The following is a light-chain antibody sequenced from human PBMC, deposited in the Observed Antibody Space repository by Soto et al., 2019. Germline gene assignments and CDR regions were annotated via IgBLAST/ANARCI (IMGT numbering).Light chain of an antibody. CDR1: QSIRIY. CDR3: HQSSITPFT. J-gene: IGKJ3*01. CDR2: HAS. V-gene: IGKV1-39*01. Sequence: DIQMTQSPSSRSASVGDRVTITCRASQSIRIYLNWYHQKPGKAPNLLIYHASSLQSGVPSRFSGSGSGTDFTLTISSLQPEDFATYYCHQSSITPFTFGPGTKVDIK.